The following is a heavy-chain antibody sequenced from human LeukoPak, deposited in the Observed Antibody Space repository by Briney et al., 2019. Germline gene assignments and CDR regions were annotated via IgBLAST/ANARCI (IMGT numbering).Heavy chain of an antibody. J-gene: IGHJ6*03. CDR2: ISYDGSNK. CDR1: GFTFSKHA. V-gene: IGHV3-30*04. CDR3: ARDLEYYDFWSGYSYMDV. D-gene: IGHD3-3*01. Sequence: GGSLRLSCAASGFTFSKHAMHWVRQAPGKGLEWVAVISYDGSNKNYADSVKGRFTISRDNSKNTLYLQMNSLRAEDTAVYYCARDLEYYDFWSGYSYMDVWGKGTTVTVSS.